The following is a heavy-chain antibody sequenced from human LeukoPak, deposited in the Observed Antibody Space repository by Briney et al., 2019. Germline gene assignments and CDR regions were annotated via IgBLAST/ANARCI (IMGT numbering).Heavy chain of an antibody. Sequence: ASVKVSCKASGYSFTDYYMHWVRQAPGQGLEWMGRINPKRGGTNYAQKFQGRVTLTRDTSISTAHMELSRLTSDDTAVYYCALLWFGELWTKDYWGQGTLVTVSS. D-gene: IGHD3-10*01. V-gene: IGHV1-2*06. CDR3: ALLWFGELWTKDY. CDR1: GYSFTDYY. J-gene: IGHJ4*02. CDR2: INPKRGGT.